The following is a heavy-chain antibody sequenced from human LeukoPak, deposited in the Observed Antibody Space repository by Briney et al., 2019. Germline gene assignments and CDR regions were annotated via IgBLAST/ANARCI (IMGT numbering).Heavy chain of an antibody. Sequence: GGSLRLSCAASGFTLSEYYRSWIRQAPGKGLEWVSYISPGSTTIYYADSVKGRFTISRDNAKNSLYLQMNNLRAEDTAIYYCARDSPKTYYYYGMDVWGQGTTVTVSS. CDR3: ARDSPKTYYYYGMDV. V-gene: IGHV3-11*01. CDR2: ISPGSTTI. CDR1: GFTLSEYY. J-gene: IGHJ6*02.